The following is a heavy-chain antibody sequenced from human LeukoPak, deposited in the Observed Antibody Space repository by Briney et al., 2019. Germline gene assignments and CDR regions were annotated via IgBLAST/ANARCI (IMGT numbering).Heavy chain of an antibody. CDR3: VRGTGY. J-gene: IGHJ4*02. CDR2: ISSNGDNT. Sequence: GGSLRLSCSVSGFTFSTYVMHWFRQAPGKGLEYVSAISSNGDNTYYADSVKGRFTISRDNSKNTLYLQMSSLRADDTAVYYCVRGTGYWGQGPLVTVSS. CDR1: GFTFSTYV. V-gene: IGHV3-64D*06.